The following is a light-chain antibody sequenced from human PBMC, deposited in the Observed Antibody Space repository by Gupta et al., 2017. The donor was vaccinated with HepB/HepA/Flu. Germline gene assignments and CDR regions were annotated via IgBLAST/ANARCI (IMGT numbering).Light chain of an antibody. Sequence: DIQMTQSPSILSASVGDRVTITCRASQSISNKLAWYQQKPGKAPKLLIYLASSLESGVPSRFSGSGSGTEFTLTISSLQPDDFATYYCQQYNFYCAFGQGTELEIK. V-gene: IGKV1-5*03. J-gene: IGKJ2*01. CDR1: QSISNK. CDR3: QQYNFYCA. CDR2: LAS.